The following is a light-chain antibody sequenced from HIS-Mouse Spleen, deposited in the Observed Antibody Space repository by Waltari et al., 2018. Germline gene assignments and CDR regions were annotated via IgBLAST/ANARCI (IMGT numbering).Light chain of an antibody. CDR2: DFS. V-gene: IGLV2-11*01. CDR3: CSYAGSYTVV. CDR1: SSDVGGYNY. J-gene: IGLJ2*01. Sequence: QSALTQPRSVSGSPGQSVTISCTGTSSDVGGYNYVPWYQQHPGKAPKLMLYDFSKRPSGVPDRFSGSKSGNTASLTISGLQAEDEADYYCCSYAGSYTVVFGGGTKLTVL.